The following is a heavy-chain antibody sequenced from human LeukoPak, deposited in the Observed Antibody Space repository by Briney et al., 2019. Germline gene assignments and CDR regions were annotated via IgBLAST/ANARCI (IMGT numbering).Heavy chain of an antibody. CDR3: ARDQDYGDYGTLNAFDI. D-gene: IGHD4-17*01. J-gene: IGHJ3*02. V-gene: IGHV3-48*01. CDR1: GFTFSSYS. Sequence: GRSLRLSCAASGFTFSSYSMNWVRQAPGKGLEWVSYISSSSSTIYYADSVKGRFIISRDNAKNSLYLQMNSLRAEDTAVYYCARDQDYGDYGTLNAFDIWGQGTMVTVSS. CDR2: ISSSSSTI.